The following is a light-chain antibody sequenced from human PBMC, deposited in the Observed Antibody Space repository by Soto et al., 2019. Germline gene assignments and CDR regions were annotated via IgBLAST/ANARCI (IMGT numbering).Light chain of an antibody. Sequence: EIVLTPSPATLSGSPGERATLSCMASQSVNSRYIAWYQVKPGQAPRLLIYEASSRATGIPDRFSGGGSGTDFTLTISSLQSEDFALYYCQQRSNWGITFGQGTRLEI. V-gene: IGKV3D-20*02. CDR2: EAS. CDR3: QQRSNWGIT. CDR1: QSVNSRY. J-gene: IGKJ5*01.